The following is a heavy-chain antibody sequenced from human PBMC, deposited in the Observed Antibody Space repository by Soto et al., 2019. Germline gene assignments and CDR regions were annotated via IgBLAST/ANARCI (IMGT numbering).Heavy chain of an antibody. CDR3: ARVRDSRPHAFDI. CDR1: GFTVSSNY. D-gene: IGHD3-22*01. J-gene: IGHJ3*02. Sequence: GGSLRLSCAASGFTVSSNYMSWVRQAPGKGLEWVSVIYSGGSTYYADSVKGRFTISRDNSKNTLYLQMNSLRAEDTCVYYCARVRDSRPHAFDIWGQGTMVTVSS. CDR2: IYSGGST. V-gene: IGHV3-66*02.